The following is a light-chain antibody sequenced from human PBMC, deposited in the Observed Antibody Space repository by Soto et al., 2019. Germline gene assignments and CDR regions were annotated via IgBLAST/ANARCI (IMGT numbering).Light chain of an antibody. Sequence: QSVLTQPASVSGSPGQSITISCTGTSSDVGGYNYVSWYQQHPGKAPKLMIYEVSNRPSGVSHRFSGSKSGQTASLTISGLQAEDEADYYCSSYTSGNTLGVVFGGGTKLTVL. J-gene: IGLJ2*01. CDR2: EVS. CDR1: SSDVGGYNY. CDR3: SSYTSGNTLGVV. V-gene: IGLV2-14*01.